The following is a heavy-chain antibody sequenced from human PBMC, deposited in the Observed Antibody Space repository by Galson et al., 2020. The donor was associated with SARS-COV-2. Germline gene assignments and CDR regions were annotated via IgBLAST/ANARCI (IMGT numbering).Heavy chain of an antibody. CDR2: ISYDGSNK. CDR1: GFTFSSYG. CDR3: AKSQYGWPYDDHDL. Sequence: GGSLRLSCAASGFTFSSYGMHWVRQAPGKGLEWVAVISYDGSNKYYADSVKGRFAISRDNSKNTLYLQMNSLRAEDTAVYYCAKSQYGWPYDDHDLWGQGTTVTVS. J-gene: IGHJ3*01. V-gene: IGHV3-30*18. D-gene: IGHD3-22*01.